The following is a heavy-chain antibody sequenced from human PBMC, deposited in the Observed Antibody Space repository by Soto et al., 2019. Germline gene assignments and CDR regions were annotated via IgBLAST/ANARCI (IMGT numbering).Heavy chain of an antibody. V-gene: IGHV4-30-4*01. D-gene: IGHD3-22*01. CDR1: GGSISSGDYY. CDR3: ARGSYYYDSSGYYHY. Sequence: PSETLSLTCTVSGGSISSGDYYWSWIRQPPGKGLEWIGYIYYSGSTYYNPSLKSRVTISVDTSKNQFSLKLSSVTAADTAVYYCARGSYYYDSSGYYHYWGQGILVTVS. CDR2: IYYSGST. J-gene: IGHJ4*02.